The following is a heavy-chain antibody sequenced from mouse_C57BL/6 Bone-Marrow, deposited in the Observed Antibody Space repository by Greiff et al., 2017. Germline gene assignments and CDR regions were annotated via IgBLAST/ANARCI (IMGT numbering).Heavy chain of an antibody. D-gene: IGHD1-1*01. CDR1: GYTFTDYN. CDR3: SRGRAITTVASYWYFDV. Sequence: VQLQQSGPELVKPGASVKIPCKASGYTFTDYNMDWVQQSHGKSLEWIGDINPNNGGTIYNQKFKGKATLTVDKTSSTAYMEIRRLTSEDTAVYYCSRGRAITTVASYWYFDVWGTGTTVTVSS. V-gene: IGHV1-18*01. J-gene: IGHJ1*03. CDR2: INPNNGGT.